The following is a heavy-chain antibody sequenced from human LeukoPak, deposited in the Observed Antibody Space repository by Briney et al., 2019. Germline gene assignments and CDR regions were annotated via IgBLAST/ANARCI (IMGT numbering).Heavy chain of an antibody. CDR3: ARAHLDIVVVPAAVYYYYYYVDV. CDR2: INHSGST. D-gene: IGHD2-2*03. J-gene: IGHJ6*03. V-gene: IGHV4-34*01. Sequence: SETLSLTRAVYGGSFSGYYWSWIRQPPGKGLEWIGEINHSGSTNYNPSLKSRVTISVDTSKNQFSLKLSSVTAADTAVYYCARAHLDIVVVPAAVYYYYYYVDVWGKGTTVTISS. CDR1: GGSFSGYY.